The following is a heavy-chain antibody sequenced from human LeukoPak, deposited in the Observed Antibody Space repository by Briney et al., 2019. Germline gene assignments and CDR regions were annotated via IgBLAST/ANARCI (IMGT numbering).Heavy chain of an antibody. V-gene: IGHV4-38-2*01. J-gene: IGHJ4*02. CDR2: IYHSGST. D-gene: IGHD3-3*01. CDR1: GYSICSGYY. CDR3: ARHPRRYYDFDY. Sequence: PSETLSLTCAVSGYSICSGYYWGWIRQPPGKGLEWIGSIYHSGSTYYNPSLKSRVTISVDTSKNQFSLKLSSVTAADTAVYYCARHPRRYYDFDYWGQGTLVTVSS.